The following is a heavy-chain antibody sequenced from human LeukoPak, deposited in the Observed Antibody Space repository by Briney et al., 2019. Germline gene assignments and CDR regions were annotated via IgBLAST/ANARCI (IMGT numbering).Heavy chain of an antibody. CDR1: GGTFSSNT. CDR3: ARDSPRHGDY. J-gene: IGHJ4*02. V-gene: IGHV1-69*04. Sequence: SVKVSCKASGGTFSSNTISCVRQAPGQGLEWMGRIIPILGIANYAQKFQGRVTITADKSTSTAYMELSSLRSEDTAVYYCARDSPRHGDYWGQGTLVTVSS. CDR2: IIPILGIA.